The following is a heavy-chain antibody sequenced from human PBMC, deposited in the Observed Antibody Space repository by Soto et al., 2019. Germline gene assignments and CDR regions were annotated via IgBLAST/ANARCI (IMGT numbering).Heavy chain of an antibody. J-gene: IGHJ4*02. CDR3: AKSGGAYGDYWFDY. V-gene: IGHV3-9*01. CDR1: GFTFDDFA. Sequence: EVQLVESGGGLVQPGRSLRLSCAASGFTFDDFAMHWVRQAPGKGLEWVSGVSWNNDTIGYAGSVEGRFTIFRDNAKNSLYLQMNSLRAEDTALYYCAKSGGAYGDYWFDYWGQGTLVTVSS. CDR2: VSWNNDTI. D-gene: IGHD4-17*01.